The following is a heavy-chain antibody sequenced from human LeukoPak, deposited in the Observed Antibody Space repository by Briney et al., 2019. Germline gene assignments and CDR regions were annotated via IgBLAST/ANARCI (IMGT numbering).Heavy chain of an antibody. Sequence: GGSLRLSCAASGFTFSTYAMSWVRQAPGRGLEWVSGISGSGDATYYADSVKGRFTISRDNSKNTLYLQMNSLRAEDTAVYYCAKDPTIFKDWGQGTPVTVSS. CDR3: AKDPTIFKD. D-gene: IGHD2/OR15-2a*01. J-gene: IGHJ4*02. CDR2: ISGSGDAT. V-gene: IGHV3-23*01. CDR1: GFTFSTYA.